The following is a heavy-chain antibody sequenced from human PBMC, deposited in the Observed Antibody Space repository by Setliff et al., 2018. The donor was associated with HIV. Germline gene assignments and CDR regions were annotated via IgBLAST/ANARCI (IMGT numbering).Heavy chain of an antibody. CDR3: VRGEYYDVSAIYHDDR. CDR1: GGSVSAYE. Sequence: PSETLSLTCGVYGGSVSAYEWRWIRQPPGKGLERIGEAIHSGITYNPSLRSRVTISLDTSKNQFSLNLTSVTAADTAVYYCVRGEYYDVSAIYHDDRWGQGTLVTVSS. J-gene: IGHJ4*02. V-gene: IGHV4-34*01. D-gene: IGHD3-16*01. CDR2: AIHSGIT.